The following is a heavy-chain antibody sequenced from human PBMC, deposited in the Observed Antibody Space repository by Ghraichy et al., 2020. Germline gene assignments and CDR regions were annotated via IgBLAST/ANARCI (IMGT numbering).Heavy chain of an antibody. V-gene: IGHV1-18*01. CDR3: VRLSLSTGGTGPHFLPYYGMDL. J-gene: IGHJ6*02. Sequence: ASVKVSCKSAGYNFMSYGIAWVRQAPGQGLEWLGWISGLNGNTEYTQRLQGRLTMSTDTSTSTAHLEVTSLRSDATAVYYFVRLSLSTGGTGPHFLPYYGMDLWGQGTTVTVSS. CDR1: GYNFMSYG. CDR2: ISGLNGNT. D-gene: IGHD7-27*01.